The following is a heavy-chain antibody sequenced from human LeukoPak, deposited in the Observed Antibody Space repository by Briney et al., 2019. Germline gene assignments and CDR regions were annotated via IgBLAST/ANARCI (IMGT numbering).Heavy chain of an antibody. D-gene: IGHD2-15*01. CDR1: GYSFTSYW. V-gene: IGHV5-51*01. CDR2: IYPGDSDT. CDR3: ARHAYCSGGSCLDAFGI. J-gene: IGHJ3*02. Sequence: GESLKISCKGSGYSFTSYWIGWVRQMPGKGLEWMGIIYPGDSDTRYSPSFQGQVTISADKSISNAYLQWSSLKASDTAMYYCARHAYCSGGSCLDAFGIWGQGTMVTVSS.